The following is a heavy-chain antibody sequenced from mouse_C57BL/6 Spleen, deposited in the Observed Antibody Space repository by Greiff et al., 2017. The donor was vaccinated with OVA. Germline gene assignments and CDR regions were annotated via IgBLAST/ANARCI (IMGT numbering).Heavy chain of an antibody. Sequence: VQLQQPGAELVKPGASVKLSCKASGYTFTSYWMQWVKQRPGQGLEWIGEIDPSASYTNYNQKFKGKATLTVDTSSSTAYMQLSSLTSEDSAVYYWARKGLYYYGSSYYFDYWGQGTTLTVSS. D-gene: IGHD1-1*01. J-gene: IGHJ2*01. CDR2: IDPSASYT. V-gene: IGHV1-50*01. CDR1: GYTFTSYW. CDR3: ARKGLYYYGSSYYFDY.